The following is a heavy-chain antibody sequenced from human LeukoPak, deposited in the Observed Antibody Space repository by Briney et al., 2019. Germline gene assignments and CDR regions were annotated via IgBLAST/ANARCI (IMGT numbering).Heavy chain of an antibody. J-gene: IGHJ4*02. CDR1: GFTFGSYA. CDR3: VSGSDTSGYYFY. V-gene: IGHV3-33*08. D-gene: IGHD3-22*01. CDR2: IWSDGSEK. Sequence: GGSLRLSCAASGFTFGSYATNWVRQAPGKGLEWVAVIWSDGSEKRYADSVKGRFTISRDNSKSTLYLQMNSLRAEDTAVYYCVSGSDTSGYYFYWGQGTLVTVSS.